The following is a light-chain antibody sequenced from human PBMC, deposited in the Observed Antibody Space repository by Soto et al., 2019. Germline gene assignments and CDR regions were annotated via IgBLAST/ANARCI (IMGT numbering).Light chain of an antibody. V-gene: IGKV1-5*03. Sequence: DIQMTQSPSTLSGSVGDRVTITGRAIQTISSWLAWYQQKTGKAPKLLIYKASTLKSGVPSRFSGSGSGTDFTRTISSLQPYDFATYYCQHYNSYSEACGQGTNVELK. CDR3: QHYNSYSEA. CDR2: KAS. J-gene: IGKJ1*01. CDR1: QTISSW.